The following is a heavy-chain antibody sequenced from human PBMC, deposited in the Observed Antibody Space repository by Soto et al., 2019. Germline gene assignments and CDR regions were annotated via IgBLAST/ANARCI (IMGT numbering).Heavy chain of an antibody. Sequence: PGGSLRLSCAASGFTFASYNMLWVRQAPGKGLEWVASISGNSHYIYHAVSLKGRFTVSRDNAKKSLFLDMTILREEDTAVYYCARGGSAERKNDGDQYYYYPMDVRGQGTAGTVSS. V-gene: IGHV3-21*01. CDR2: ISGNSHYI. D-gene: IGHD2-15*01. CDR3: ARGGSAERKNDGDQYYYYPMDV. J-gene: IGHJ6*02. CDR1: GFTFASYN.